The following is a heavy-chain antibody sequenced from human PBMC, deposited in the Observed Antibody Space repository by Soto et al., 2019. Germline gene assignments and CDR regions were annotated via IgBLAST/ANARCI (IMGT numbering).Heavy chain of an antibody. J-gene: IGHJ6*02. CDR2: IYHSGST. V-gene: IGHV4-4*02. CDR3: ARVSGQRATRMDYYYYGMDV. CDR1: GGSISSSNW. Sequence: QVQLQESGPGLVKPSGTLSLTCAVSGGSISSSNWWSWVRQPPGKGLEWIGEIYHSGSTNYNPSLKSRVTISVDKSKNQFSLKLSSVTAADTAVYYCARVSGQRATRMDYYYYGMDVWGQGTTVTVSS. D-gene: IGHD1-26*01.